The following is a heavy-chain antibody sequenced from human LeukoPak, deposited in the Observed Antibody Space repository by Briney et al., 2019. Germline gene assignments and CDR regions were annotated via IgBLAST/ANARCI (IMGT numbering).Heavy chain of an antibody. D-gene: IGHD6-13*01. V-gene: IGHV5-51*01. CDR3: ARRRRESSSWYFDY. CDR1: GYSLTSYW. Sequence: GESLKISCKGSGYSLTSYWIAWVRQMPRKGLEWMGIIYPGDSDTRYSPSFQGQVTISADKSISTAYLRWSSLKASDTAMYYCARRRRESSSWYFDYWGQGTLVTVSS. J-gene: IGHJ4*02. CDR2: IYPGDSDT.